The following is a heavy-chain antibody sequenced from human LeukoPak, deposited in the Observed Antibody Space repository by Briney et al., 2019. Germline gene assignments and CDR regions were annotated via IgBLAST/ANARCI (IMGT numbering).Heavy chain of an antibody. V-gene: IGHV4-34*01. CDR3: ARGTGTFDY. D-gene: IGHD3-10*01. Sequence: SETLSLTCAVYGGSFSGYYWSWIRQPPGKGLEWIGEINHSGSTNYNPSLKSRVTISVDTSKNQFSLQLNSVTPEDTAVYYCARGTGTFDYWGQGTLVTVSS. CDR1: GGSFSGYY. CDR2: INHSGST. J-gene: IGHJ4*02.